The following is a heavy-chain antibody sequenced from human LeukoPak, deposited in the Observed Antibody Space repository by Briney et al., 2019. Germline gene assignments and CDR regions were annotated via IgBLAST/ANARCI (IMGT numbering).Heavy chain of an antibody. V-gene: IGHV5-51*01. CDR1: GYNFAIYW. CDR3: ARTILRYFDWDLLPPFNDAFDI. Sequence: GESLKISCTASGYNFAIYWVGWVRQVPGKGLEWMGIIYPGDSDTRYSPSFQGQVTISADKSISTAYLQWSSLKASDTAMYYCARTILRYFDWDLLPPFNDAFDIWGQGTMVTVSS. J-gene: IGHJ3*02. D-gene: IGHD3-9*01. CDR2: IYPGDSDT.